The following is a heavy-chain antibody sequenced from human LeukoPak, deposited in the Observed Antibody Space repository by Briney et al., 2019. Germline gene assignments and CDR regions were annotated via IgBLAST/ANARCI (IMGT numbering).Heavy chain of an antibody. V-gene: IGHV5-51*01. Sequence: GEPLNFSCQGSGSTLTSYWIGWARPMTGQGLEWMGIIDPVDSDTRYSPSFQGQVTISADKSISTAYLQWSRLKASDTAMYYCARHVRYCSSTSCYYYYYMDVWGKGTTVTVSS. CDR1: GSTLTSYW. CDR3: ARHVRYCSSTSCYYYYYMDV. D-gene: IGHD2-2*01. J-gene: IGHJ6*03. CDR2: IDPVDSDT.